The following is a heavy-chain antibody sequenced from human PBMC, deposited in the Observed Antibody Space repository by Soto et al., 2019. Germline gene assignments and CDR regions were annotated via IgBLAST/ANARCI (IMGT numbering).Heavy chain of an antibody. V-gene: IGHV1-69*04. CDR3: ARENGSGHAYDAFDI. J-gene: IGHJ3*02. CDR1: GGTFSSYT. Sequence: SVKVSCKASGGTFSSYTISWVRQAPGQGLEWMGRIIPILGIANYAQKFQGRVTITADKSTSTAYMELSSLRSEDTAVYYCARENGSGHAYDAFDIWGQGTMVTGSS. D-gene: IGHD5-12*01. CDR2: IIPILGIA.